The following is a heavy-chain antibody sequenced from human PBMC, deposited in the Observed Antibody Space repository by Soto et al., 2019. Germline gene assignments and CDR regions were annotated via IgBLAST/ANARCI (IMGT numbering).Heavy chain of an antibody. CDR2: ISSTSVYT. D-gene: IGHD3-10*01. V-gene: IGHV3-11*06. CDR1: GFPFSNYY. Sequence: QVQLVESGGGLVKPGGSLRLSCAASGFPFSNYYMNWIRQAPGKGLQWVSYISSTSVYTNYADSVKGRFTISRDNAKNSLYLQMNSLRPEDTAVYYCVRDITPNNFASGSYTYRGQGILVTVSS. J-gene: IGHJ4*02. CDR3: VRDITPNNFASGSYTY.